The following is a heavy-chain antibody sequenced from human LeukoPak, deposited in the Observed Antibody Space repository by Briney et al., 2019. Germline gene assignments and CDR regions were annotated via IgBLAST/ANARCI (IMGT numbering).Heavy chain of an antibody. CDR2: ISYSGTT. V-gene: IGHV4-59*01. D-gene: IGHD6-13*01. CDR1: GGSISSYY. CDR3: ARDRGNYFDY. Sequence: SETLSLTCTVSGGSISSYYWSWIRQPPGKGLEWIGYISYSGTTNYNPSLKSRVTISVAPSKNQFSLKLKSVTAPDTAVYYCARDRGNYFDYWGQGTLVTVSS. J-gene: IGHJ4*02.